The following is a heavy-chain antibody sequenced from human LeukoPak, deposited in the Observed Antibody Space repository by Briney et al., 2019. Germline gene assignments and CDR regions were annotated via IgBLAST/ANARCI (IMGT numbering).Heavy chain of an antibody. D-gene: IGHD4-23*01. CDR1: GFTFSSYS. Sequence: GGSLRLSCAASGFTFSSYSMNWVRQAPGKGLEWVSCISSSSSYIYYADSVKGRFTISRDNAKNSLYLQMNSLRAEDTAVYYCARVFGGYYYYMDVWGKGTTVTVSS. V-gene: IGHV3-21*01. CDR2: ISSSSSYI. J-gene: IGHJ6*03. CDR3: ARVFGGYYYYMDV.